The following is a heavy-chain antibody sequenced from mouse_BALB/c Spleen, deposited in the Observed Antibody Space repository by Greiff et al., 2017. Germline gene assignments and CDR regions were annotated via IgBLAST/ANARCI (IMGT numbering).Heavy chain of an antibody. CDR2: IYPGDGDT. CDR3: ARSTDAMDY. Sequence: QVQLQQSGAELARPGASVKLSCKASGYTFTSYWMQWVKQRPGQGLEWIGAIYPGDGDTRYTQKFKGKATLTADKSSSTAYMQLSSLASEDSAVYYCARSTDAMDYWGQGTSVTVSS. CDR1: GYTFTSYW. D-gene: IGHD3-2*01. J-gene: IGHJ4*01. V-gene: IGHV1-87*01.